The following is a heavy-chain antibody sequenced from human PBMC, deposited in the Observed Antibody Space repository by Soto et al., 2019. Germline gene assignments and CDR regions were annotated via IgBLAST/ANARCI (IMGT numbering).Heavy chain of an antibody. CDR2: ISYDGSNK. CDR1: GFTFSSYA. CDR3: ARAELRYFDWLYSPYFDY. J-gene: IGHJ4*02. Sequence: GGSLRLSCAASGFTFSSYAMHWVRQAPGKGLEWVAVISYDGSNKYYADSVKGRFTISRDNSKNTLYLQMNSLRAEDTAVYYCARAELRYFDWLYSPYFDYWGQGTLVTVSS. V-gene: IGHV3-30-3*01. D-gene: IGHD3-9*01.